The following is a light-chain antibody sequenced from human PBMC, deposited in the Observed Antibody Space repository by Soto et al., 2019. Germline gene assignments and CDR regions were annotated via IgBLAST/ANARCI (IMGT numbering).Light chain of an antibody. Sequence: DIQMTQSPSSVSASVGDRVTITCRASQHISNWLTWYQHKPGKAPKVLIYAASNLQSGVPSRFSGSGSGTDFTLTISSLQPEDFASYYCQPAKSYPLTSGGVTKVQIK. CDR3: QPAKSYPLT. V-gene: IGKV1-12*01. CDR1: QHISNW. J-gene: IGKJ4*01. CDR2: AAS.